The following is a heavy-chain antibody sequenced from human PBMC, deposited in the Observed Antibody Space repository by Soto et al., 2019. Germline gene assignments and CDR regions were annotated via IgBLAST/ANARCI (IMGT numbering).Heavy chain of an antibody. D-gene: IGHD3-16*01. Sequence: QGQLVQSGAAVKEPVASVKVSCKGSGNTFQNYHMHWAQQAPGQGLEWMGIIHPSGDTKTYAQRSQGRLAMTRDASTSTAYMALSSLTSEDTAVYFCARDLWGSWTVDYWGQGTLVTVSS. CDR3: ARDLWGSWTVDY. CDR2: IHPSGDTK. V-gene: IGHV1-46*02. J-gene: IGHJ4*02. CDR1: GNTFQNYH.